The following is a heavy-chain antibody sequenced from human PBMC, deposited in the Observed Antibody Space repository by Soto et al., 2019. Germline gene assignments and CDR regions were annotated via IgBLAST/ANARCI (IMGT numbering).Heavy chain of an antibody. D-gene: IGHD3-10*01. CDR2: IYYSGST. J-gene: IGHJ5*02. V-gene: IGHV4-39*01. CDR1: GESIRSDTDY. CDR3: ARRLEEFGNYWFDP. Sequence: QLQLQESGPGLVKPSETLSLTCTVSGESIRSDTDYWAWIRQPPGKGPEWIGSIYYSGSTYYNPSLXXXISXSVDTSKNQFSLKLNSVTAADTAVYYCARRLEEFGNYWFDPWGQGTLVTVSS.